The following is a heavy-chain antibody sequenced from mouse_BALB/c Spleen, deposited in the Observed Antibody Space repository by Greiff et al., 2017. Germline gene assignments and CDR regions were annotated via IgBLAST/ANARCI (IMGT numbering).Heavy chain of an antibody. CDR2: INPSTGYT. J-gene: IGHJ1*01. D-gene: IGHD6-1*01. CDR3: ARSGKPQEYFDV. CDR1: GYTFTSYW. V-gene: IGHV1-7*01. Sequence: VQLQQSGAELAKPGASVKMSCKASGYTFTSYWMHWVKQRPGQGLEWIGYINPSTGYTEYNQKFKDKATLTADKSSSTAYMQLSSLTSEDSAVYYCARSGKPQEYFDVWGAGTTVTVSS.